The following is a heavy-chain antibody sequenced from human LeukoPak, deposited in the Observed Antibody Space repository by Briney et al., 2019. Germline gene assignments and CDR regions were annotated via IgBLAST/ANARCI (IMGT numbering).Heavy chain of an antibody. CDR2: IRSKANSYAT. CDR3: TRSFWFGELFYYYYYMDV. D-gene: IGHD3-10*01. J-gene: IGHJ6*03. V-gene: IGHV3-73*01. CDR1: GFTFSGSA. Sequence: GSLKLSCAASGFTFSGSAVHWVRQASGKGLEWVGRIRSKANSYATAYAASVKGRFTISRDDSKNTAYLQMNNLKTEDTAVYYCTRSFWFGELFYYYYYMDVWGKGTTVTVSS.